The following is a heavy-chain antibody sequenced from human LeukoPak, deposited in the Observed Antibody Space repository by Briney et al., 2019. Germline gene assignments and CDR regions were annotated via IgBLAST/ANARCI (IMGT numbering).Heavy chain of an antibody. CDR1: GFSFRSYS. V-gene: IGHV3-48*01. Sequence: GGSLRLSCAASGFSFRSYSMNWVRQAPGNGLEWVSFISGTSSTIYYADSVKGRFTISRDNAQNSLYLHMNSLRGEDTAVYYCATSGSYRFDYWGQGTLVTVSS. CDR2: ISGTSSTI. D-gene: IGHD1-26*01. J-gene: IGHJ4*02. CDR3: ATSGSYRFDY.